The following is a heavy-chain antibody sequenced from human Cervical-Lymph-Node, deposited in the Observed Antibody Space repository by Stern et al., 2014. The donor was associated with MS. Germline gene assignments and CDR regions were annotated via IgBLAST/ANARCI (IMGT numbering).Heavy chain of an antibody. Sequence: VQLVESGAEVKKPGASVKVSCKASGYTFTNYNIDWVRQATGQGLEWMGWMKPNSGNKGYAQRFQGRVAMTRDTSTSTAYMELSSLKAEDTAVYYCARVRFYGSGIYYALGDGMDVWGQGTTVTVSS. J-gene: IGHJ6*02. CDR1: GYTFTNYN. D-gene: IGHD3-10*01. CDR2: MKPNSGNK. V-gene: IGHV1-8*01. CDR3: ARVRFYGSGIYYALGDGMDV.